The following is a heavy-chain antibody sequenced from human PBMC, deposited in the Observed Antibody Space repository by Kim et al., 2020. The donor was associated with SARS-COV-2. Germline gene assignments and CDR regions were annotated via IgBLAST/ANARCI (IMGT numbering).Heavy chain of an antibody. CDR1: GGSISSYY. CDR2: IYYSGST. V-gene: IGHV4-59*01. CDR3: AREGDSSGYYDY. Sequence: SETLSLTCTVSGGSISSYYWSWIRQPPGKGLEWIGYIYYSGSTNYNPSLKSRVTISVDTSKNQFSLKLSSVTAADTAVYYCAREGDSSGYYDYWGQGTLVTVSS. D-gene: IGHD3-22*01. J-gene: IGHJ4*02.